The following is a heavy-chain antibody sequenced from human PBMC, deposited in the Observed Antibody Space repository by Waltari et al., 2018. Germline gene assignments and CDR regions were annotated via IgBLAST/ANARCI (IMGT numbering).Heavy chain of an antibody. J-gene: IGHJ3*02. CDR3: ARLGGWRAFDI. D-gene: IGHD3-16*01. V-gene: IGHV4-34*01. Sequence: QVQLQQWGAGLLKPSETLSLTCAVYGGSFSGYYWGWIRQPPGKGLEWIGEINHSGSTNYNPSLKSRVTISVDTSKNQFSLKLNSVTAADTAVYYCARLGGWRAFDIWGQGTMVTVSS. CDR1: GGSFSGYY. CDR2: INHSGST.